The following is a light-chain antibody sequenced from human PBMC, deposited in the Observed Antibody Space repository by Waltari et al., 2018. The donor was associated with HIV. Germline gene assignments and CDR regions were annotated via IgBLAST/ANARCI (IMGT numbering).Light chain of an antibody. J-gene: IGLJ2*01. CDR3: SAWDSSLSAVV. CDR2: SNN. CDR1: STNVGNQV. V-gene: IGLV10-54*01. Sequence: QAGLTQPPSVSRGLRQTATLPCTGNSTNVGNQVAAWLQQHQGHPPKLLSYSNNNRPSGISERLSASRSGNTASLTITGLQPEDEADYYCSAWDSSLSAVVFGGGTKLTVL.